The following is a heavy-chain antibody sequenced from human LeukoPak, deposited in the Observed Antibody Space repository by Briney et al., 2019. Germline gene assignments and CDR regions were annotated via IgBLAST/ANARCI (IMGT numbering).Heavy chain of an antibody. J-gene: IGHJ4*02. Sequence: SETLSLTCTVSTDSFSSSYWSWIRQPPGKGLEWIGYMFYSGSTKYNPSLKSRVTILVDTSKNQFSLRLTSVTAADTAVYYCASRATRDYGGNPFDYWGQGTLVTVSS. CDR1: TDSFSSSY. D-gene: IGHD4-23*01. V-gene: IGHV4-59*08. CDR3: ASRATRDYGGNPFDY. CDR2: MFYSGST.